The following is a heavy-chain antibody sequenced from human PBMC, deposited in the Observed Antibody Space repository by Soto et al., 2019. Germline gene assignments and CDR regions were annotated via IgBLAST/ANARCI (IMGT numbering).Heavy chain of an antibody. CDR1: GFTFSNFA. CDR2: ISGSTGST. D-gene: IGHD2-2*01. Sequence: EVQVLESGGGLVQPGGSLRLSCAASGFTFSNFAMSWVRHAPGKVLEWVSEISGSTGSTYYADSVKGRFTISRDNSKNTLHLQMNSLRAEDTAVYYCAKDTSSSPYYMDVWGKGTTVTVSS. J-gene: IGHJ6*03. V-gene: IGHV3-23*01. CDR3: AKDTSSSPYYMDV.